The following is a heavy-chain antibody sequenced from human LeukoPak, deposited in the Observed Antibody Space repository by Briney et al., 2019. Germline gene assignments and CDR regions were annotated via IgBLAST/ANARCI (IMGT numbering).Heavy chain of an antibody. V-gene: IGHV3-7*03. J-gene: IGHJ4*02. Sequence: PGGSLRLSCAASGFTFSSYWMTWFHQAPGKGLEWVANIKPDGSGKYYVDSVKGRFTISRDNAKNSLYLQMNSLRAEDTAVYYCARDQDHWGQGTLVAVSS. CDR2: IKPDGSGK. CDR1: GFTFSSYW. CDR3: ARDQDH.